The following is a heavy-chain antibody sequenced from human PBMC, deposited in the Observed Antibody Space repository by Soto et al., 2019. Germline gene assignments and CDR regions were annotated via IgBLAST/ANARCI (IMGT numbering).Heavy chain of an antibody. CDR3: ARDLSGSGRKAEIYYYYYYMDV. CDR1: GGTFSSYT. J-gene: IGHJ6*03. V-gene: IGHV1-69*04. CDR2: IIPILGIA. D-gene: IGHD3-10*01. Sequence: ASVKVSCKASGGTFSSYTISWVRQAPGQGLEWMGRIIPILGIANYAQKFQGRVTITADKSTSTAYMELSSLRSEDTAVYYCARDLSGSGRKAEIYYYYYYMDVWGKGTTVTVSS.